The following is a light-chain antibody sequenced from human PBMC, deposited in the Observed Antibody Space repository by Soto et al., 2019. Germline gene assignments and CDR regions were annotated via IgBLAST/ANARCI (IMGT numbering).Light chain of an antibody. CDR2: DVT. J-gene: IGLJ1*01. CDR1: SSDVGGYNY. V-gene: IGLV2-14*03. Sequence: QSVRTHPAAGSXSPGQSITISCTGTSSDVGGYNYVSWYQQHPGKAPKLMISDVTNRPSGVSNRFSGSKSGNTASLTISGLQAEDEAEYYCSSYTSSTTFVFGTGTKVTVL. CDR3: SSYTSSTTFV.